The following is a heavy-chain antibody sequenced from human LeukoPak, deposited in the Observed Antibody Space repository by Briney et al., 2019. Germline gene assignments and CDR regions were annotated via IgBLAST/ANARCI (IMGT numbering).Heavy chain of an antibody. CDR2: IVVGSGNT. D-gene: IGHD3-22*01. CDR1: GFTFTSSA. CDR3: AASSGYDSSGYSDY. Sequence: VASVKVSCKASGFTFTSSAVQWVRQARGQRLEWIGWIVVGSGNTNYAQKFQERVTITRDMSTSTAYMELSSLRSEDTAVYYCAASSGYDSSGYSDYWGQGTLVTVSS. J-gene: IGHJ4*02. V-gene: IGHV1-58*01.